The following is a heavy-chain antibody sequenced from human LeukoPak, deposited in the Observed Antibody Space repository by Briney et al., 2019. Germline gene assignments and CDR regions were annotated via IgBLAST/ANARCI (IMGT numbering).Heavy chain of an antibody. Sequence: GGSLRLSCASSRFTFSSYSMNWVRQAPGKGLEWISSLSSGRSPSYSDSLEGRLTMSSDNARNTLYLQMDNLRGEDTAMYYCARQLGYCAAGTCYFDSWGHGTQVTVSS. D-gene: IGHD2-8*02. J-gene: IGHJ4*01. CDR1: RFTFSSYS. CDR3: ARQLGYCAAGTCYFDS. V-gene: IGHV3-21*04. CDR2: LSSGRSP.